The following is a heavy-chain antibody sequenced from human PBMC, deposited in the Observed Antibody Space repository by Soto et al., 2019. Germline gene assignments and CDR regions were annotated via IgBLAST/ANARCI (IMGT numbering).Heavy chain of an antibody. V-gene: IGHV3-21*01. CDR3: ARRGVGCSSRRCYCDY. Sequence: EVQLVESGGSLVKPGGSLRLSCGTSGFTLSDYSMNWVRQAPGQGLEWVSSISSIGSDLSYADSVRGRFTISRDNAKNSLYLQMNSLRDEDTAVYYCARRGVGCSSRRCYCDYWGQGTLVTVSS. J-gene: IGHJ4*02. CDR1: GFTLSDYS. D-gene: IGHD2-2*01. CDR2: ISSIGSDL.